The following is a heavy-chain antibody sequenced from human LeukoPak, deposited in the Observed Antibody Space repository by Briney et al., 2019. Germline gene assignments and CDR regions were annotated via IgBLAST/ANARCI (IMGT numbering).Heavy chain of an antibody. V-gene: IGHV4-59*01. Sequence: PSETLSLTCTVSGGSINNYYWSWIRQPPGKGLDWIGYIYYSGTTKYNPSLSSRVTISLDTSKTHFSLNLPSVPAADPAVYYCAREGIRGSYYTDWGQGTLVIVSS. D-gene: IGHD1-26*01. CDR2: IYYSGTT. CDR3: AREGIRGSYYTD. CDR1: GGSINNYY. J-gene: IGHJ1*01.